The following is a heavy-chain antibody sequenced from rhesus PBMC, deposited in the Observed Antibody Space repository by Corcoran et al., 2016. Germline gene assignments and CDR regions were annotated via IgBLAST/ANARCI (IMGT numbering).Heavy chain of an antibody. CDR2: TSGTGGST. Sequence: QLQLQESGPGLVKPSETLSLTCAVSGVSIHNHSWIWIRQPPGQGLEWIGRTSGTGGSTDYNPSLKSRVTISTDTSKNQLSLKLSSVTAADTAVYYCAKFRGSGWYGYGVDSWGQGVVLTVSS. V-gene: IGHV4-173*01. D-gene: IGHD6-31*01. CDR3: AKFRGSGWYGYGVDS. CDR1: GVSIHNHS. J-gene: IGHJ6*01.